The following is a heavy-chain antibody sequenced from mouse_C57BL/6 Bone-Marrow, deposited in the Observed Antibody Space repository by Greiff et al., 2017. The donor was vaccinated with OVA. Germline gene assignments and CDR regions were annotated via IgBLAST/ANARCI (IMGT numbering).Heavy chain of an antibody. CDR3: AREGGTSPAWFAY. D-gene: IGHD3-3*01. J-gene: IGHJ3*01. Sequence: VQGVESGAELARPGASVKLSCKASGYTFTSYGISWVKQRTGQGLEWIGEIYPRSGNTYYNEKFKGKATLTADKSSSTAYMELRSLTSEDSAVYFCAREGGTSPAWFAYWGQGTLVTVSA. CDR2: IYPRSGNT. CDR1: GYTFTSYG. V-gene: IGHV1-81*01.